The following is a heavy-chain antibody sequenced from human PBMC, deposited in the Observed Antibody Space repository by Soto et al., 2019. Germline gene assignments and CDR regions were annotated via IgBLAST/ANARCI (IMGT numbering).Heavy chain of an antibody. CDR3: ARDLGGVWFGELSVPYYYYGMDV. V-gene: IGHV3-48*01. D-gene: IGHD3-10*01. Sequence: PGGSLRLSCAASGFTLSSYSMNWLRQAPGKGLEWVSYISGSSSAMHYADSVKGRFTISRDNAKNSLYLQMNSLRADDTAVYYCARDLGGVWFGELSVPYYYYGMDVWGQGTTVTVSS. J-gene: IGHJ6*02. CDR2: ISGSSSAM. CDR1: GFTLSSYS.